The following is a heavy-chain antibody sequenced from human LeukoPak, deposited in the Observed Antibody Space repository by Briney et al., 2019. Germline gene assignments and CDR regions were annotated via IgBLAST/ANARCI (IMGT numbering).Heavy chain of an antibody. CDR1: AGSVSNFNW. Sequence: SETLSLTCTVYAGSVSNFNWWNWVRQSPGKGLGWVGQIYHDRITNYNPSLKGRLTISADKTRNHFSLNLPCVPAADPSVYVCARGLATSNDPYGDSWGRGTMATVSS. V-gene: IGHV4-4*02. J-gene: IGHJ5*02. CDR3: ARGLATSNDPYGDS. CDR2: IYHDRIT. D-gene: IGHD4-17*01.